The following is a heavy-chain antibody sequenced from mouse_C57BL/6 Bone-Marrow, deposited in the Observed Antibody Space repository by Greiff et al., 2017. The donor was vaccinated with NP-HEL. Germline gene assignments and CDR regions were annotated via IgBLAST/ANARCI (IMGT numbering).Heavy chain of an antibody. D-gene: IGHD1-1*01. J-gene: IGHJ1*01. CDR2: IWTGGGT. V-gene: IGHV2-9-1*01. Sequence: VQLQQSGPGLVAPSQSLSITCTVSGFSLTSYAISWVRQPPGKGLAWLGVIWTGGGTNYTSALKSRLSISQDNAKSQVFLKMNSVKTDDTARYYCASTGVARGWYFDVWGAGTRVTVSS. CDR3: ASTGVARGWYFDV. CDR1: GFSLTSYA.